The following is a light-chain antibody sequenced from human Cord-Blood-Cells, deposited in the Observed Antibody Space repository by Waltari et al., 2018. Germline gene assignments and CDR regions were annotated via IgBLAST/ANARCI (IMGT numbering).Light chain of an antibody. Sequence: EIVLTQSPGTLSLSPGERATLSCRASQSVSSNYLAWYQQKPGQAPKLLSYGASSRATGIPDRFSGSGSGTDFTLTISRLEPEDFAVYYCQQYGSSPPYTFGQGTKLEIK. CDR3: QQYGSSPPYT. CDR2: GAS. CDR1: QSVSSNY. V-gene: IGKV3-20*01. J-gene: IGKJ2*01.